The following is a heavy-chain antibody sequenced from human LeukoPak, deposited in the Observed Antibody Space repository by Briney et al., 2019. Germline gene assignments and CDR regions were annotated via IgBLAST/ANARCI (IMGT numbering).Heavy chain of an antibody. CDR3: ARSAFLVTAPGLYYFDY. CDR2: IYYTGTT. J-gene: IGHJ4*02. V-gene: IGHV4-59*08. D-gene: IGHD6-13*01. Sequence: SETLSLTCTVSGGSITSYYLSWIRQPPGKGLEWIGYIYYTGTTNYSPSLKSRVTMSVDTSKNQFSLSLSSVTAADTAVYYCARSAFLVTAPGLYYFDYWGQGTLVAVSS. CDR1: GGSITSYY.